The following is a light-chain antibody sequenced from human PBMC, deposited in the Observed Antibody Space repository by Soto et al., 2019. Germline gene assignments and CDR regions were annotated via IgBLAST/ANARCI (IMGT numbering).Light chain of an antibody. CDR3: CSYADSSTWV. J-gene: IGLJ1*01. CDR1: SSDDGSYNL. V-gene: IGLV2-23*01. CDR2: EGS. Sequence: QSALTQPASVSGSPGQSITISCTGTSSDDGSYNLVSWYQQHPGKAPKLMIYEGSKRPSGVSNRFSGSKSGNTASLTISGLQAEDEADYYCCSYADSSTWVFGTGTKLTVL.